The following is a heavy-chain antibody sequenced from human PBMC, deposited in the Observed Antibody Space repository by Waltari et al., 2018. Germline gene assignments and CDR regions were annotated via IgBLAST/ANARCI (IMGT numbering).Heavy chain of an antibody. CDR2: FEPEDGET. D-gene: IGHD3-22*01. CDR1: GNTLSELS. V-gene: IGHV1-24*01. CDR3: ATDNPESGYYFY. J-gene: IGHJ4*02. Sequence: QVQLVQSGAEVKKPGASVKVSCKVSGNTLSELSIHWVRQAPGKGLEWMGGFEPEDGETIYEQNFQGRVTMTEDTVTDTAYMALSSLRFEDTAVYYCATDNPESGYYFYWGQGTLVTVSS.